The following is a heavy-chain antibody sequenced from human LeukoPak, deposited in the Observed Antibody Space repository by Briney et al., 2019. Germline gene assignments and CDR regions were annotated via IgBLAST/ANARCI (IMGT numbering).Heavy chain of an antibody. Sequence: PGRSLRLSCAASGFTFSSYAMHWVRQAPGKGLEWVAVISYDGSNKYYADSVKGRFTISRDNSKNSLYLQMNSLRAEDTAVYYCARDGFYYYMDVWGKGTTVTISS. CDR2: ISYDGSNK. CDR3: ARDGFYYYMDV. J-gene: IGHJ6*03. V-gene: IGHV3-30*04. CDR1: GFTFSSYA. D-gene: IGHD2-2*03.